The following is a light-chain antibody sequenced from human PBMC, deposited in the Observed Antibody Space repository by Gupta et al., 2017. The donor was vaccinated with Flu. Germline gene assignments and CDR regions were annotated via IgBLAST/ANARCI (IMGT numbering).Light chain of an antibody. CDR2: AAS. V-gene: IGKV1-27*01. CDR1: QAISNF. J-gene: IGKJ2*02. CDR3: QKDNNALRT. Sequence: DIQMSQSPSSLSASVGDRVTNTCRASQAISNFLAWYQQKPGKVPKLVIYAASTLQSGVSSRFSGSGSGTDFTLTISNLQPEDVATYYCQKDNNALRTFGPGTKLEIK.